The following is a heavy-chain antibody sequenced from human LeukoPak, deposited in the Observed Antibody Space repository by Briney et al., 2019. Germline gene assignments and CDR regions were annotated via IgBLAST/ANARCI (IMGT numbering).Heavy chain of an antibody. CDR2: IYYSGST. V-gene: IGHV4-59*11. J-gene: IGHJ4*02. Sequence: SETLSLTCAVYGGSFSGHYWSWVRQPPGKGLEWIGYIYYSGSTNYNPSLKSRVTISVDTSKNQFSLKLSSVTAADTAVYYCARYYGTGSYYKSYFDYRGQGTLVTVSS. D-gene: IGHD3-10*01. CDR3: ARYYGTGSYYKSYFDY. CDR1: GGSFSGHY.